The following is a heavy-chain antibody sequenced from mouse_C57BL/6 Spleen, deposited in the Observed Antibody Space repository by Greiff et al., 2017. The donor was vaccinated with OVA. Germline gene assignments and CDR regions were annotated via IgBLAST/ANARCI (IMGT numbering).Heavy chain of an antibody. V-gene: IGHV1-53*01. J-gene: IGHJ4*01. Sequence: QVQLKQPGTELVKPGASVKLSCKSSGYTFTSYWMHWVKQSPGQGLEWIGNINPSNGGTNYNEKFKSKATLTVDKSSSTAYMQLSSLTSEDSAVYYCAKGGDYYGSPYYYAMDYWGQGTSVTVSS. CDR1: GYTFTSYW. D-gene: IGHD1-1*01. CDR3: AKGGDYYGSPYYYAMDY. CDR2: INPSNGGT.